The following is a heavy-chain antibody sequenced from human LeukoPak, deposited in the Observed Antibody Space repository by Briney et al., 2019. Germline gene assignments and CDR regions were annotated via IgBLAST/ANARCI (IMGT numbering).Heavy chain of an antibody. Sequence: TGGSLRLSCAASGFTLSSYWMHWVRQAPGKGLVWVSRISSDGTITNYADSMKGRFTISRDNAKNTLYLQMNSLRVEDTAVYYCARFSPPPTWGQGTLVTVSS. V-gene: IGHV3-74*01. CDR1: GFTLSSYW. J-gene: IGHJ4*02. CDR3: ARFSPPPT. CDR2: ISSDGTIT.